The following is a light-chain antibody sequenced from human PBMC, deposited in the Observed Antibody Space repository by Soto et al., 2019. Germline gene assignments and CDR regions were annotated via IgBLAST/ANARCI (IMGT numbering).Light chain of an antibody. CDR2: GAS. CDR1: RTVASN. CDR3: QQYNNWPPDRT. Sequence: EIVMTQSPATLSVSPGERATLSCRASRTVASNLAWYQQKLGQAPRLLIYGASTRPTGIPARFSGSGSGTEFTLTISSLRSEDFAIYFCQQYNNWPPDRTFGQGTKVEIK. J-gene: IGKJ1*01. V-gene: IGKV3-15*01.